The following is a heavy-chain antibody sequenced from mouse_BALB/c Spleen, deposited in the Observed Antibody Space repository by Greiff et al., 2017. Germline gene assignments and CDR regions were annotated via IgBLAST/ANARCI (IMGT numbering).Heavy chain of an antibody. CDR2: ISSGSSTI. CDR3: ARDRGYGNYFDY. J-gene: IGHJ2*01. V-gene: IGHV5-17*02. Sequence: EVKLMESGGGLVQPGGSRKLSCAASGFTFSSFGMHWVRQAPEKGLEWVAYISSGSSTIYYADTVKGRFTISRDNPKNTLFLQMTSLRSEDTAMYYCARDRGYGNYFDYWGQGTTLTVSS. D-gene: IGHD1-1*01. CDR1: GFTFSSFG.